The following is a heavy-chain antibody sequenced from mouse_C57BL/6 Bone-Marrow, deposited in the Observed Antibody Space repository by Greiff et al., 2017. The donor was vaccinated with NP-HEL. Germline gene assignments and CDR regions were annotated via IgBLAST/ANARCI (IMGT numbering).Heavy chain of an antibody. CDR1: GFSLSTFGMG. J-gene: IGHJ3*01. D-gene: IGHD1-1*01. CDR3: APYGSSYVGFAY. V-gene: IGHV8-8*01. Sequence: QVTLNVSGPGILQPSQTLSLPCSFSGFSLSTFGMGVGWIRQPSGQGLEWLAHIWWDDDKYYNPALKSRLQISKDTSKNQVFLKSANVDTADTATYYCAPYGSSYVGFAYWGQGTLVTVSA. CDR2: IWWDDDK.